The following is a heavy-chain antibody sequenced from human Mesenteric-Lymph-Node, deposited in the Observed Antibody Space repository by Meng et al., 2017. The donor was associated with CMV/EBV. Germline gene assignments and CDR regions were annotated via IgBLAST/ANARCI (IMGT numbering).Heavy chain of an antibody. CDR1: GYNFSTYF. D-gene: IGHD3-3*01. CDR2: INPRGGRT. Sequence: ASVKVSCKASGYNFSTYFMHWVRQAPGQGLEWMGIINPRGGRTTYAQRFQGRVTMTRDTSTSTVYMEVSSLRSDDTAVYYCAREVLGRFYGMDVWGQGTTVTVSS. J-gene: IGHJ6*02. CDR3: AREVLGRFYGMDV. V-gene: IGHV1-46*01.